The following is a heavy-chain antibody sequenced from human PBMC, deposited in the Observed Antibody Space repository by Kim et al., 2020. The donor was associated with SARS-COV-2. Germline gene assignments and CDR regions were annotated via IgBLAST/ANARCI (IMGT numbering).Heavy chain of an antibody. CDR3: AREYMGSSWYYYYYGMDV. D-gene: IGHD6-13*01. J-gene: IGHJ6*02. Sequence: KGRFTSSRDKSKNALYLQMNSLRAEDTAVYYCAREYMGSSWYYYYYGMDVWGQGTTVTVSS. V-gene: IGHV3-30*07.